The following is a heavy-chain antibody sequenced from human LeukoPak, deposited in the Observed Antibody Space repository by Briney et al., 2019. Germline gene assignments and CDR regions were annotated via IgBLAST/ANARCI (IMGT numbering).Heavy chain of an antibody. Sequence: GGSLRLSCATSGFTFSTYAMTWDSQAPGKGLQWVSSISGSGDRTYYVDSAKGRFTISRDNSKNTLYLQMNSLRAEDAAIYYCAKDLVRVGRPYYFDDWGQGTLVTVSS. CDR3: AKDLVRVGRPYYFDD. V-gene: IGHV3-23*01. D-gene: IGHD3-10*01. CDR2: ISGSGDRT. J-gene: IGHJ4*02. CDR1: GFTFSTYA.